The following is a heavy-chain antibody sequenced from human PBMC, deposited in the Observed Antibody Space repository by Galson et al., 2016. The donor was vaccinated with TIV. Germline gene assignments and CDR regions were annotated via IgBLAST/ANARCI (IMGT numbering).Heavy chain of an antibody. D-gene: IGHD5-12*01. CDR1: GLTFSTYA. Sequence: SLRLSCAASGLTFSTYAMSWVRQAPEKGLEWVSSISGSGGDTYYADSVKGRFTISRDNSKNTVYLQMNSLIADDTAFYYCAKNSEWLRWYYFDYWGQGTLVTVSS. J-gene: IGHJ4*02. V-gene: IGHV3-23*01. CDR3: AKNSEWLRWYYFDY. CDR2: ISGSGGDT.